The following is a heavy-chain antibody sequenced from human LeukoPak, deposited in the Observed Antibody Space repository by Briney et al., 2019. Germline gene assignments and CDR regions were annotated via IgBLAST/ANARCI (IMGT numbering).Heavy chain of an antibody. Sequence: PSETLSLTCTVPGGSISSGGYYWSWIRQHPGKGLEWIGYIYYSGSTYYNPSLKSRVTISVDTSKNQFSLKLSSVTAAATAVYYCARVKMVWFDPWGQGTLVTVSS. CDR1: GGSISSGGYY. D-gene: IGHD5-24*01. V-gene: IGHV4-31*03. CDR3: ARVKMVWFDP. CDR2: IYYSGST. J-gene: IGHJ5*02.